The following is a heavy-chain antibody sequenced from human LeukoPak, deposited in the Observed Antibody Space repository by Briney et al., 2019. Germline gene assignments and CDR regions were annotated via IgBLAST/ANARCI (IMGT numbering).Heavy chain of an antibody. V-gene: IGHV1-2*02. CDR1: GYTFTGYY. CDR2: INPNSGGT. J-gene: IGHJ4*02. Sequence: ASVKVSCKASGYTFTGYYMHWVRQAPGQGLEWMGWINPNSGGTNYAQKFQGRVTLTRDTSISTAYMELSGLRSDDTAVYYCARDIGYCSGGSCLFSDYWGQGALVTVSS. D-gene: IGHD2-15*01. CDR3: ARDIGYCSGGSCLFSDY.